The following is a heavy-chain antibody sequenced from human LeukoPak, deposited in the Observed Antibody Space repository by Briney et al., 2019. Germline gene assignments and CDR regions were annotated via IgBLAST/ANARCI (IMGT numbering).Heavy chain of an antibody. CDR3: ARVAAAGTYYFDS. J-gene: IGHJ4*02. CDR2: ISSSGSTI. D-gene: IGHD6-13*01. CDR1: GFSFSTYE. V-gene: IGHV3-48*03. Sequence: GGSLRLSCAASGFSFSTYEMNWVRQAPGKGLEGVSYISSSGSTIYYADSVKGRFTISRDNAKNSLYLQMNSLRAEDTAVYYCARVAAAGTYYFDSWGQGALVTVSS.